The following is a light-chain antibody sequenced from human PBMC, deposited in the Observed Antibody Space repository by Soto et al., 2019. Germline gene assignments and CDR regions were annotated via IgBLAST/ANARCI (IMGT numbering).Light chain of an antibody. V-gene: IGLV2-23*01. CDR3: CSYAGSSTPYV. J-gene: IGLJ1*01. CDR2: EGS. CDR1: SSDVGSYNL. Sequence: QSALTQPASVSGSPGQSITISCTGNSSDVGSYNLVSWYQQHPGKAPKLMIYEGSKRPSGVSNRFSGSKSGNTASLTISGLQAEDEADYYCCSYAGSSTPYVFGTGTKVTVI.